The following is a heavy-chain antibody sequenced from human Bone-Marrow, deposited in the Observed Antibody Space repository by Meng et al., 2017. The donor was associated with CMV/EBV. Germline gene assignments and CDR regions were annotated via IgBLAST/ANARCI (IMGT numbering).Heavy chain of an antibody. V-gene: IGHV3-53*01. D-gene: IGHD2-21*01. J-gene: IGHJ4*02. CDR3: ARGLLAYCGGDCYWGFDY. Sequence: GGSLRLSCAASGFTVSSNYMSWVRQAPGKGLEWVSVIYSGGSTYYADSVKGRFTISRDNSKNTLYLQMNSLRAEDTAVYYCARGLLAYCGGDCYWGFDYWGQGTLVNGAS. CDR2: IYSGGST. CDR1: GFTVSSNY.